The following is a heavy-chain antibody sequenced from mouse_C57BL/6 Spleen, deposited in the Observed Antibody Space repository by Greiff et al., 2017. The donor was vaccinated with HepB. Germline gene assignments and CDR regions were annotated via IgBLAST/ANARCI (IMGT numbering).Heavy chain of an antibody. Sequence: EVQLQQSGPELVKPGASVKISCKASGYTFTDYYMNWVKQSNGKSLEWIGDINPNNGGTSYNQKFKGKATLTVDKSSSTAYMELRSLTSEDSAVYYCAREGSYYGSSPGYFDVWGTGTTVTVSS. CDR2: INPNNGGT. CDR3: AREGSYYGSSPGYFDV. D-gene: IGHD1-1*01. V-gene: IGHV1-26*01. J-gene: IGHJ1*03. CDR1: GYTFTDYY.